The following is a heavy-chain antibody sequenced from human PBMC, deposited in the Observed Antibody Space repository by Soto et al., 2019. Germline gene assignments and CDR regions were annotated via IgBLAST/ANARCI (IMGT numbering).Heavy chain of an antibody. CDR3: VREDGKVGTNSAFDY. Sequence: SLRLSCAASGFTFDDYGMHWVRQAPGKGLEWVSGISWNSGSIGYADSVKGRFIISRDNAKNSLYLQMNNLRPEDTALYYCVREDGKVGTNSAFDYWGLGALVTVS. CDR2: ISWNSGSI. CDR1: GFTFDDYG. J-gene: IGHJ4*02. D-gene: IGHD1-26*01. V-gene: IGHV3-9*01.